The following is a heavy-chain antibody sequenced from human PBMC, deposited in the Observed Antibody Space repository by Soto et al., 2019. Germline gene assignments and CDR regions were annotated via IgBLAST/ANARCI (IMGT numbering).Heavy chain of an antibody. D-gene: IGHD5-12*01. Sequence: SETLSLTCTVSGGSISSGGYYWSWIRQHPGKGLEWIGYIYYSGSTYYNPSLKSRVTISVDTSKNQFSLKLSSVTAADTAVYYCASQGGWLRTPTESHDYWGQGTLVTVSS. CDR3: ASQGGWLRTPTESHDY. CDR1: GGSISSGGYY. V-gene: IGHV4-31*03. CDR2: IYYSGST. J-gene: IGHJ4*02.